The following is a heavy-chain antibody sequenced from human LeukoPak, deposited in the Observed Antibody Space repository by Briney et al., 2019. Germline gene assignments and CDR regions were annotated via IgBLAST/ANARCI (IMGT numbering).Heavy chain of an antibody. J-gene: IGHJ6*03. D-gene: IGHD6-13*01. CDR3: ARDLGEGYSSSAPSYYYHLDL. CDR2: INPNSGGT. CDR1: GYTFTGYY. V-gene: IGHV1-2*02. Sequence: GASVKVSCKASGYTFTGYYMHWVRQAPGQGLEWMGWINPNSGGTNYAQKFQGRVTMTRDTSISTAYMELSRLRSDDTAVYYCARDLGEGYSSSAPSYYYHLDLWGKGTTVNVSS.